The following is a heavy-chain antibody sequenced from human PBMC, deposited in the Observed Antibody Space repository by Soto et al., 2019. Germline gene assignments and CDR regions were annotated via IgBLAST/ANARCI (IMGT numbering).Heavy chain of an antibody. CDR2: INHSGST. V-gene: IGHV4-34*01. J-gene: IGHJ4*02. Sequence: QVQLQQWGAGLLKPSETLSLTCAVYGGSFSGYYWSWIRQPPGKGLEWIGEINHSGSTNYNPSLKSRVTISVDTSKNQFSLKLSSVTAADTAVYYCASKSSVGYRRSQHDYWGQGTLVTVSS. CDR3: ASKSSVGYRRSQHDY. CDR1: GGSFSGYY. D-gene: IGHD3-16*02.